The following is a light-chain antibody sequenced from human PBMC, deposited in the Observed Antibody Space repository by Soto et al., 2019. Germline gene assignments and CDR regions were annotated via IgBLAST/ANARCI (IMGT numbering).Light chain of an antibody. CDR3: QSYDSSLSGL. CDR2: GNI. CDR1: SSNIGAGYD. Sequence: QSVLTQPPSVSGAPGQRITISCTGNSSNIGAGYDVHWYQQLPGKAPKVVIYGNINRPSGVPDRFSGSKSGTSAFLAITGLQAEDEADYYCQSYDSSLSGLFGGGTKLTVL. J-gene: IGLJ3*02. V-gene: IGLV1-40*01.